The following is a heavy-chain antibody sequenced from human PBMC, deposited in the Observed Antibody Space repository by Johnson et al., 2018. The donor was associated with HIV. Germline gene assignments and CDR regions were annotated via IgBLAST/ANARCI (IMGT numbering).Heavy chain of an antibody. CDR3: ATRDPTYRPGAFDL. Sequence: QEQLVESGGGVVQPGRSLRLSCAASGFTFDDYAMHWVRQAPGKGLEWVSYISSSGSTIYYAASVKGRFIISRDNAKKSLYLQMNSLRAEDTAVYYCATRDPTYRPGAFDLWGQGTMVTVSS. CDR2: ISSSGSTI. J-gene: IGHJ3*01. V-gene: IGHV3-11*04. D-gene: IGHD1-14*01. CDR1: GFTFDDYA.